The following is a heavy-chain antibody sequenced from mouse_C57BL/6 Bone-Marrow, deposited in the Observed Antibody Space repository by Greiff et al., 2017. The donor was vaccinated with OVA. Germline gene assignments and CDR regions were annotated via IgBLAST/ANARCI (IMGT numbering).Heavy chain of an antibody. CDR2: IYPRSGNT. CDR3: TRWGNYVGNYFDY. V-gene: IGHV1-81*01. J-gene: IGHJ2*01. CDR1: GYTFTSYG. Sequence: QVQLQQSGAELARPGASVKLSYKASGYTFTSYGISWVKQRTGQGLEWIGEIYPRSGNTYYNEKFKGKATLTADKSSSTAYMELRSLTSEDSAVYFCTRWGNYVGNYFDYWGQGTTLTVSS. D-gene: IGHD2-1*01.